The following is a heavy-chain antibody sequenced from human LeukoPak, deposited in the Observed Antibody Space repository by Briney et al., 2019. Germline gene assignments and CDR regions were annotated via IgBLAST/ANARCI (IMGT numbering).Heavy chain of an antibody. CDR1: GFTFSSYA. Sequence: GGSLRLSCAASGFTFSSYAMHWVRQDPGKALEWVAVISYDGSNKYYADSVKGRFTISRDNSKNTLYLQMNSLRAEDTAVYYCARGLGYYDSSGYSPPFQHWGQGTLVTVSS. CDR2: ISYDGSNK. V-gene: IGHV3-30-3*01. D-gene: IGHD3-22*01. J-gene: IGHJ1*01. CDR3: ARGLGYYDSSGYSPPFQH.